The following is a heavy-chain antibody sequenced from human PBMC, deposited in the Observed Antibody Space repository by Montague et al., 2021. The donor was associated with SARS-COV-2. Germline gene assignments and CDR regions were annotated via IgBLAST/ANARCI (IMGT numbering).Heavy chain of an antibody. Sequence: SETLSLTRALLGGSLSNNYWTWVRQPPGKGLEWIGEVNQSGGTTXYKPSLKCRVKMSVDRSSNQMSLTLECVTAADTAVYYCARVKLYFEFFDSWGPGILVAVSS. J-gene: IGHJ4*02. V-gene: IGHV4-34*01. D-gene: IGHD3-9*01. CDR3: ARVKLYFEFFDS. CDR1: GGSLSNNY. CDR2: VNQSGGT.